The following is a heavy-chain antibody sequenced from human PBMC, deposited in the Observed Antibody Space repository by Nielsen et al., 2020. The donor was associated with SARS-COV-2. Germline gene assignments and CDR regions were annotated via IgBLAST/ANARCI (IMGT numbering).Heavy chain of an antibody. J-gene: IGHJ4*02. V-gene: IGHV5-10-1*01. CDR2: IDPSDSYT. CDR1: GYSFTSYW. CDR3: ARLGDSSGYYWSFDY. D-gene: IGHD3-22*01. Sequence: KVSCKGSGYSFTSYWISWVRQMPGKGLEWMGRIDPSDSYTNYSPSFQGHVTISADISSNTVYLQWDTLKASDTAIYYCARLGDSSGYYWSFDYWGQGTLVTVSS.